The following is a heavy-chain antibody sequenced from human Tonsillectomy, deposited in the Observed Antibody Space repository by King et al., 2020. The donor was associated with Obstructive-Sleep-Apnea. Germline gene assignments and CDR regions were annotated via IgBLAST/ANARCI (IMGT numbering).Heavy chain of an antibody. Sequence: VQLVQSGGGLVQPGGSLRLSCAASGFTFSIYSINWVRQAPGRGLEWISYISGSGNVVYYTDSVKGRFTISRDNPKKSLYLQMNGLRAEDTAVYYCARLNAVVPAAHVQGLFFDFWGQGALVTVSS. CDR1: GFTFSIYS. D-gene: IGHD2-2*01. CDR2: ISGSGNVV. J-gene: IGHJ4*02. CDR3: ARLNAVVPAAHVQGLFFDF. V-gene: IGHV3-48*04.